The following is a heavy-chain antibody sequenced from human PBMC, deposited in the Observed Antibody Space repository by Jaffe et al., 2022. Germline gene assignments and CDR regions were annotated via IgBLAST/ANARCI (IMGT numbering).Heavy chain of an antibody. CDR2: IIPIFGTA. CDR3: ARDRPQIMITFGGAGVGPYYYYYMDV. J-gene: IGHJ6*03. CDR1: GGTFSSYA. Sequence: QVQLVQSGAEVKKPGSSVKVSCKASGGTFSSYAISWVRQAPGQGLEWMGGIIPIFGTANYAQKFQGRVTITADESTSTAYMELSSLRSEDTAVYYCARDRPQIMITFGGAGVGPYYYYYMDVWGKGTTVTVSS. D-gene: IGHD3-16*01. V-gene: IGHV1-69*01.